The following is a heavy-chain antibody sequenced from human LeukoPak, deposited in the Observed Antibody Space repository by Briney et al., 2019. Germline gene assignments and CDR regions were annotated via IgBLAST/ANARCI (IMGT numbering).Heavy chain of an antibody. CDR3: ARASLVSYYYYGMDV. CDR2: IYGGGRT. J-gene: IGHJ6*02. CDR1: GFTVSSNY. Sequence: GGSLRLSCAASGFTVSSNYMSGVREAPGKGLEGGSVIYGGGRTYYADSVKGRLTISRHNSKNSLYLQMTSLRAEDTAVYYCARASLVSYYYYGMDVWGQGTKVTVSS. V-gene: IGHV3-53*04. D-gene: IGHD2-15*01.